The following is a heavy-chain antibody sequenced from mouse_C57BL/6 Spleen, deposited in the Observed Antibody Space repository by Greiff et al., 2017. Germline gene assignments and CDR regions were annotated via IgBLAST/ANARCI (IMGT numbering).Heavy chain of an antibody. V-gene: IGHV5-16*01. CDR2: INYDGSST. CDR1: GFTFSDYY. Sequence: EVMLVESEGGLVQPGSSMKLSCTASGFTFSDYYMAWVRQVPEKGLEWVANINYDGSSTYYLDSLKSRFIISRDNAKNILYLQMSSLKSEDTATYYCARDPDYYYGSSYWYFGVWGTGTTVTVSS. D-gene: IGHD1-1*01. J-gene: IGHJ1*03. CDR3: ARDPDYYYGSSYWYFGV.